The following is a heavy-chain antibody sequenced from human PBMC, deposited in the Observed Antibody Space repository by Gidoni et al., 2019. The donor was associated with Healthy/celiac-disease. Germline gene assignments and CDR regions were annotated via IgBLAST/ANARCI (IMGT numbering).Heavy chain of an antibody. CDR3: AKEGGAPPYYFDY. CDR2: ISYDGSNK. D-gene: IGHD3-16*01. J-gene: IGHJ4*02. V-gene: IGHV3-30*18. Sequence: LEWVAVISYDGSNKYYADSVKGRFTIYRDNSKNTLYLQMNSLRAEDTAVYYCAKEGGAPPYYFDYWGQRTLVTVSS.